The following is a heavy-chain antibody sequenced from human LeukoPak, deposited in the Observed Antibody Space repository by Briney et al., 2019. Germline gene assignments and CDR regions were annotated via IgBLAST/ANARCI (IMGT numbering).Heavy chain of an antibody. J-gene: IGHJ4*02. V-gene: IGHV4-34*01. Sequence: PSETLSLTCAVYGGSFSGYYWSWIRQPLGKGLEWIGEINHSGNTDYNPSLKSRVTISVDTSKNQLSLKLSSVTAADTAVYYRASTYYYGSGSRSFDYWGQGTLVTVSS. CDR3: ASTYYYGSGSRSFDY. D-gene: IGHD3-10*01. CDR2: INHSGNT. CDR1: GGSFSGYY.